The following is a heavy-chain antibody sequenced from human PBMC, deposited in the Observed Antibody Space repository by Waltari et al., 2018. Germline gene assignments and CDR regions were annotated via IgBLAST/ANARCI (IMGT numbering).Heavy chain of an antibody. Sequence: EVQLVESGGGLVQPGGSLRLSCAASGFPFGTSWIRWVRQAPGKGLEWVANIKQDGSEKDYVDSVKGRFTISRDNAKNSLYLQMNNLGPEDTAVYYCARGTGTADYWGQGTLVTVSS. CDR3: ARGTGTADY. CDR2: IKQDGSEK. V-gene: IGHV3-7*04. J-gene: IGHJ4*02. CDR1: GFPFGTSW. D-gene: IGHD1-1*01.